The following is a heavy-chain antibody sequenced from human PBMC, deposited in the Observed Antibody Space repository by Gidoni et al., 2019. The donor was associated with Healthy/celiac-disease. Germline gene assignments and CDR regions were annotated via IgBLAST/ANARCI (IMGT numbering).Heavy chain of an antibody. J-gene: IGHJ5*02. CDR3: AREVRYCSGGSCYDL. D-gene: IGHD2-15*01. Sequence: QVHLHEPGSGLVNPSLTLSLTCPVSGGSTSRGGYYSSWIRQHPGKGLVWIGYIYYSGSTYYNPSHKSRVNISVDTSKNKFSLKLSSVTAADTGVYYCAREVRYCSGGSCYDLWGQGTLVTVSS. V-gene: IGHV4-31*03. CDR1: GGSTSRGGYY. CDR2: IYYSGST.